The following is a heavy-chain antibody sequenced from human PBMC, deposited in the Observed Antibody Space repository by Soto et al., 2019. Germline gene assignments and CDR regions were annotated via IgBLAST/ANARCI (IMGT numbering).Heavy chain of an antibody. Sequence: PSETLSLTCTVSGGSISSYYWSCIRQPAGKGLEWIGRIYTSGSTNYNPSLKSRVTMSVDTSKNQFSLKLSSVTAADTAVYYCARSEWIQLWSTGYYYGMDVWGQGTTVTVSS. D-gene: IGHD5-18*01. J-gene: IGHJ6*02. CDR2: IYTSGST. V-gene: IGHV4-4*07. CDR3: ARSEWIQLWSTGYYYGMDV. CDR1: GGSISSYY.